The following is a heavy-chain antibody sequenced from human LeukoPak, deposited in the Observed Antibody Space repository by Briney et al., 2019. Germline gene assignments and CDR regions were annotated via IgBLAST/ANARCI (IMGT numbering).Heavy chain of an antibody. V-gene: IGHV1-18*01. CDR1: GYTFTSYG. CDR2: ISAYNGNT. Sequence: ASVTVSCKASGYTFTSYGIRWVRQAPGQGLAWMGWISAYNGNTNYAQKLQGRVTMTTDTSMSTAYMELRSLRSDDTAVYYCARRSVDIVATIRDDYWGQGTLVTVSS. J-gene: IGHJ4*02. D-gene: IGHD5-12*01. CDR3: ARRSVDIVATIRDDY.